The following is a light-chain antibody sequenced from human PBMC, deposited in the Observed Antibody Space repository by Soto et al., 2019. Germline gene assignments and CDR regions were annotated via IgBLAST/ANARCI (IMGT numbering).Light chain of an antibody. CDR3: SSYTSTSTYV. V-gene: IGLV2-14*01. Sequence: QSALTQPASVSGSPGQSITISCTGTSSDVGGYNYVSWYQQHPGKGPKLMLYEVSNRPSGVSNRFSGSKSGNTASLTISGLQPEDEADYYCSSYTSTSTYVFGTGTK. CDR1: SSDVGGYNY. J-gene: IGLJ1*01. CDR2: EVS.